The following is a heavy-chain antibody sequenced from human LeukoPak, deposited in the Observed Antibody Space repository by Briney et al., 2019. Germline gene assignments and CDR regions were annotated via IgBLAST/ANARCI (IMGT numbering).Heavy chain of an antibody. D-gene: IGHD6-13*01. CDR3: ATETPGIAAAGYYYYYMDV. V-gene: IGHV1-24*01. Sequence: ASVKVSCKVSGYTLTELSMHWVRQAPGKGLEWMGGFGPEDGETIYAQKFQGRVTMTEDTSTDTAYMELSSLRSEDTAVYYCATETPGIAAAGYYYYYMDVWGKGTTVTVSS. J-gene: IGHJ6*03. CDR2: FGPEDGET. CDR1: GYTLTELS.